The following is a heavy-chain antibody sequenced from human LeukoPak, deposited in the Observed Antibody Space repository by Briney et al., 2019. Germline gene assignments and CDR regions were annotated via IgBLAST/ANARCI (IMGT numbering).Heavy chain of an antibody. CDR1: GFTFRSHW. J-gene: IGHJ4*02. V-gene: IGHV3-74*01. Sequence: GGSLRLSCAASGFTFRSHWMHWVRQAPGKGLVWVSSSNSDGSSTNYADSVKGRFTISRDNAKNTLYLQMNSLRAEDTAVYYCARVPVGATEPLDFWGQGTLVTVSS. CDR2: SNSDGSST. CDR3: ARVPVGATEPLDF. D-gene: IGHD1-26*01.